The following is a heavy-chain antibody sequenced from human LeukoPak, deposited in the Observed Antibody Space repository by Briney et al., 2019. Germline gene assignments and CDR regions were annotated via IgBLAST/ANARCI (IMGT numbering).Heavy chain of an antibody. J-gene: IGHJ2*01. CDR2: VYYGRSP. D-gene: IGHD3-16*02. CDR1: GDSISRSTYY. V-gene: IGHV4-39*07. Sequence: SETLSLTCTVSGDSISRSTYYWAWIRQPPGKGLEWIGSVYYGRSPYFNPSLESRATISVDTSKNQFSLKLRSVTAADTAVYYCARALQENYVRGSFRPLRRYFDRWGRGTLVAVSS. CDR3: ARALQENYVRGSFRPLRRYFDR.